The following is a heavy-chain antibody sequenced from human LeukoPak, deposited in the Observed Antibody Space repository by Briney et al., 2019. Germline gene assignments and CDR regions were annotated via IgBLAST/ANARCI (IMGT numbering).Heavy chain of an antibody. J-gene: IGHJ6*02. D-gene: IGHD3-10*01. CDR3: ARDLQITMVRGVIIRDYYYYGMDV. CDR2: INPNSGGT. V-gene: IGHV1-2*02. CDR1: GYTFAGYY. Sequence: ASVKVSCKASGYTFAGYYMHWVRQAPGQGLEWMGWINPNSGGTNYAQKFQGRVTMTRDTSISTAYMELTRLRSDDTAVYYCARDLQITMVRGVIIRDYYYYGMDVWGQGTTVTVSS.